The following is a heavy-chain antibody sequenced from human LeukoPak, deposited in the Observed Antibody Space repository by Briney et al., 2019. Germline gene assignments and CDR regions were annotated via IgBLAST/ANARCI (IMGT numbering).Heavy chain of an antibody. Sequence: GGSLRLSCAGSGCTFSRYWMHWVRQAPGKGLVWVSRIDEDGWTTDYADPVKGRFTISRDNVQNTLYLQMNSLRAEDTAVYYCARDVAGAGSYWGQGTLVTVSS. D-gene: IGHD3-10*01. CDR2: IDEDGWTT. CDR1: GCTFSRYW. J-gene: IGHJ4*02. CDR3: ARDVAGAGSY. V-gene: IGHV3-74*01.